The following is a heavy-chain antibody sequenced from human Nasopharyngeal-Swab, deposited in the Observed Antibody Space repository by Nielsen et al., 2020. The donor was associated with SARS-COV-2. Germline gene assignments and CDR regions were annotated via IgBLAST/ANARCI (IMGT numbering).Heavy chain of an antibody. J-gene: IGHJ6*02. D-gene: IGHD7-27*01. CDR3: AKDGTLLGYYYYGMDV. Sequence: GESLKISCAASGFTFSSYAMSWVRQAPGKGLEWVSVIYSGGSSTYYADSVKSRFTISRDNSKNTLYLQMNSLRAEDTAVYYCAKDGTLLGYYYYGMDVWGQGTTVTVSS. V-gene: IGHV3-23*03. CDR1: GFTFSSYA. CDR2: IYSGGSST.